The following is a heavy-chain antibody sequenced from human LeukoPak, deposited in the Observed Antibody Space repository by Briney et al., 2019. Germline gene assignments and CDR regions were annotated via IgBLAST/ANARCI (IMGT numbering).Heavy chain of an antibody. J-gene: IGHJ4*02. Sequence: GGSLRLSCAASGFTFSSSAMSWVRQAPGKGLEWVSAISNNGGYTYYADSVQGRFTISRDNSKNTLFLQMNSLRAEDTAVYYCAKSLKWLRLCQFDYWGQGTLVTVSS. D-gene: IGHD5-12*01. CDR2: ISNNGGYT. V-gene: IGHV3-23*01. CDR1: GFTFSSSA. CDR3: AKSLKWLRLCQFDY.